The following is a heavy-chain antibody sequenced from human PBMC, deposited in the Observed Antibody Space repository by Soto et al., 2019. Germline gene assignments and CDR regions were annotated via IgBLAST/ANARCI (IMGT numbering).Heavy chain of an antibody. Sequence: QVHLVQSGAEVKKPGASVKVSCKGSGYAFTTYGITWVRQAPGQGLEWMGWISAHNGNTNYAQKLQGRVTVTRDTSTSTAYMDLRRLRSDDTDVYYCARGRYGDYWGQGALVTVSS. CDR2: ISAHNGNT. V-gene: IGHV1-18*01. J-gene: IGHJ4*02. CDR3: ARGRYGDY. D-gene: IGHD1-1*01. CDR1: GYAFTTYG.